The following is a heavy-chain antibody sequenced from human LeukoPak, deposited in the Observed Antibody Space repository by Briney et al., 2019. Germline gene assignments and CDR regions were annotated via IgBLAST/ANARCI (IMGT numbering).Heavy chain of an antibody. V-gene: IGHV4-61*02. D-gene: IGHD1-26*01. J-gene: IGHJ4*02. CDR1: GGSISSGNYY. CDR2: IYTSGST. CDR3: ASSPLSVGAMVGYFDY. Sequence: PSETLSLTCTVSGGSISSGNYYWSWIRQPAGKGLEWIGRIYTSGSTNYNPSLKSRVTISVDTSRNQFSLKLSSVTAADTAVYYCASSPLSVGAMVGYFDYWGQGTLVTVSS.